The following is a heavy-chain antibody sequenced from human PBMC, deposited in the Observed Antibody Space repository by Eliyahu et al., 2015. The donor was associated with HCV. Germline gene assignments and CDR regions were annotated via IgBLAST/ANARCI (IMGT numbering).Heavy chain of an antibody. J-gene: IGHJ6*02. CDR1: GFTFSSYS. Sequence: EVQLVESGGGLVKPGGSLRLSCEASGFTFSSYSMNWVRQAPGKGLEWVSSISSSSSSRYYADSVKGRFTISRDNAKNSLFLQMSSLRAEDTAVYYCAVKYYNFWSGYLGALDVWGPGATVTVSS. D-gene: IGHD3-3*01. CDR3: AVKYYNFWSGYLGALDV. CDR2: ISSSSSSR. V-gene: IGHV3-21*01.